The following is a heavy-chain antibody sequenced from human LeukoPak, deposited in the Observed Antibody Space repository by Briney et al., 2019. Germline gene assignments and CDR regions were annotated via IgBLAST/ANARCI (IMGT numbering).Heavy chain of an antibody. D-gene: IGHD3-16*01. V-gene: IGHV3-21*01. CDR2: ISTGSTYI. CDR1: GFTFSHYS. Sequence: GGSLRLSCTASGFTFSHYSMLWVRQIPGKGLEVVSAISTGSTYIYYADSVKGRFTVSREDAARSMFLQMKRLRDEDRGCYYCARAFGVDSHTTITGGIGPWGQGTLVSVSS. J-gene: IGHJ5*02. CDR3: ARAFGVDSHTTITGGIGP.